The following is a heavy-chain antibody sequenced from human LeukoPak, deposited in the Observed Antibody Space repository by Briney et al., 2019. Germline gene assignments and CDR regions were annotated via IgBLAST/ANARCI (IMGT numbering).Heavy chain of an antibody. J-gene: IGHJ5*02. CDR2: IIPILGIT. V-gene: IGHV1-69*04. CDR3: ARDHLNLYGDYVANWFDP. Sequence: ASVKVSCKTSGGTFSSYAISWVRQAPGQGLEWMGRIIPILGITNYAQKFQGRVTITADKSTSTAYMELSSLRSEDTAVYYCARDHLNLYGDYVANWFDPWGQGTLVTASS. D-gene: IGHD4-17*01. CDR1: GGTFSSYA.